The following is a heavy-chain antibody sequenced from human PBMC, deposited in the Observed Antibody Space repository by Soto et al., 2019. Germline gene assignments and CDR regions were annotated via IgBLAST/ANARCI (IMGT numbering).Heavy chain of an antibody. J-gene: IGHJ4*02. D-gene: IGHD2-15*01. Sequence: SETLSLTCTVSGGSISSYYWSWIRQPPGKGLEWIGYIYYSGSTNYNPSLKSQVTISVDTSKNQFSLKLSSVTAADTAVYYCARGGYCSGGSCYYFDYWGQGTLVTVSS. V-gene: IGHV4-59*01. CDR2: IYYSGST. CDR3: ARGGYCSGGSCYYFDY. CDR1: GGSISSYY.